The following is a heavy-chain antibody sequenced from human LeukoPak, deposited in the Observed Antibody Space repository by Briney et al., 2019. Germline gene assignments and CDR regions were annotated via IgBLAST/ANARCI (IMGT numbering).Heavy chain of an antibody. CDR3: ARMGYCSSTSCYTPPSDY. Sequence: ASVKVSCKASGYTFTSYDINWVRQATGQGLEWMGWMNPNSGNTGYAQKFQGRVTMTRNTSISTAYMELSSLRSEDTAVYYCARMGYCSSTSCYTPPSDYWGQGTLVTVSS. V-gene: IGHV1-8*01. CDR1: GYTFTSYD. J-gene: IGHJ4*02. D-gene: IGHD2-2*02. CDR2: MNPNSGNT.